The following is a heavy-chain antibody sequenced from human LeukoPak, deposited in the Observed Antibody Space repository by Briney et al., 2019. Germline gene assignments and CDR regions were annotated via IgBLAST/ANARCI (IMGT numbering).Heavy chain of an antibody. CDR1: GGTFSSYA. CDR2: IIPIFGTA. J-gene: IGHJ4*02. CDR3: AREMSSGWYMENDY. D-gene: IGHD6-19*01. Sequence: ASVKVSCKASGGTFSSYAISWVRQAPGQGREWMGRIIPIFGTANYAQKFQGRVTITTDESTSTAYMELSRLRSEHTAVYYCAREMSSGWYMENDYSGQGTLVTVSS. V-gene: IGHV1-69*05.